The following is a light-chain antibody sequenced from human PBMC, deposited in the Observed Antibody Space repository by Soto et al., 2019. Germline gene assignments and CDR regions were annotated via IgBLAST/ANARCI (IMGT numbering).Light chain of an antibody. J-gene: IGKJ2*01. CDR1: QSISSW. V-gene: IGKV1-5*03. Sequence: DIQMTQSPSTLSASVGDRVTLTCRASQSISSWLAWYQQKPGKAPKLLIYKASSLESGVTSRFSGSGSGTEFTLTISSLQPDDFATYYCQQYNSYSYTFGQGTKLEIK. CDR2: KAS. CDR3: QQYNSYSYT.